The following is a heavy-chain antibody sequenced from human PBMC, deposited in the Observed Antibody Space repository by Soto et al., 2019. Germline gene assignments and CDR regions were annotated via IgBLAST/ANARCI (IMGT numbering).Heavy chain of an antibody. J-gene: IGHJ5*02. D-gene: IGHD1-1*01. CDR2: IYATGTT. CDR3: VRDGTKTLRDWFDP. Sequence: SETLSLTCTVSGASISGFYWSWIRKSAGKGLEWIGRIYATGTTDYNPSLKSRVMMSVDASKKQFSLKLRSVTAADTAVYYCVRDGTKTLRDWFDPWGQGISVTVSS. V-gene: IGHV4-4*07. CDR1: GASISGFY.